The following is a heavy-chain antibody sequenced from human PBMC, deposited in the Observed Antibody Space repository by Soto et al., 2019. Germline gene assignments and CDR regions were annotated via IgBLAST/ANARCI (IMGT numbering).Heavy chain of an antibody. J-gene: IGHJ5*02. D-gene: IGHD1-1*01. CDR2: IYATGTT. CDR3: VRDGTKTLRDWFDP. Sequence: SETLSLTCTVSGASISGFYWSWIRKSAGKGLEWIGRIYATGTTDYNPSLKSRVMMSVDASKKQFSLKLRSVTAADTAVYYCVRDGTKTLRDWFDPWGQGISVTVSS. V-gene: IGHV4-4*07. CDR1: GASISGFY.